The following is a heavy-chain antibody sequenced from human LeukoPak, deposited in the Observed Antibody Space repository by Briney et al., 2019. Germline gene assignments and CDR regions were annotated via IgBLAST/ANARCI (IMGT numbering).Heavy chain of an antibody. CDR2: INPNSGGT. D-gene: IGHD3-3*02. CDR3: ARAGIFGVVRWNWFDP. J-gene: IGHJ5*02. CDR1: GYTFTDYY. Sequence: ASVKVSCKASGYTFTDYYMHWVRQAPGQGLEWMGWINPNSGGTNYAQKFQGRVTMTRDTSISTAYMELSRLRSDDTAVYYCARAGIFGVVRWNWFDPWGQGTLVTVSS. V-gene: IGHV1-2*02.